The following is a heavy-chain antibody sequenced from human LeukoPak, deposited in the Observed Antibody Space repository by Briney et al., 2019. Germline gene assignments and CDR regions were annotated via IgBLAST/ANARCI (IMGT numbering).Heavy chain of an antibody. CDR2: ISASGSAT. CDR1: GFIFSNYG. Sequence: GGSLRLSCAASGFIFSNYGMNWVRQAPGKGLEWVAAISASGSATSYADSVRGRFTISRDNSKSTTYLQMNSLRAEDTAVYYCAKGSIGYDSSGYSDYWGQGTLVTVSS. D-gene: IGHD3-22*01. J-gene: IGHJ4*02. CDR3: AKGSIGYDSSGYSDY. V-gene: IGHV3-23*01.